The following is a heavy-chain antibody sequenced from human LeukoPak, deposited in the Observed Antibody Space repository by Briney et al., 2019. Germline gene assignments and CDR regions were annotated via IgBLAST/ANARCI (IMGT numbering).Heavy chain of an antibody. V-gene: IGHV3-21*01. CDR1: GFTFSSYS. Sequence: PGGSLRLSCAASGFTFSSYSMNWVRQAPGEGLEWVSSISGSSSYIYYADSVKGRFTISRDNAKNSLYLQMNSLRAEDTAVYYCARDFGGRGEVDPWGQGTLVTVSS. CDR2: ISGSSSYI. D-gene: IGHD3-16*01. J-gene: IGHJ5*02. CDR3: ARDFGGRGEVDP.